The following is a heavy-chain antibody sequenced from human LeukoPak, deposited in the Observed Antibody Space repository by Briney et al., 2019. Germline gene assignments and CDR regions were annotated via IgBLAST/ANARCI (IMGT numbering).Heavy chain of an antibody. Sequence: ASVKVSCKASGGTFSSYAISWVRQAPGQGLEWMGRIIPILGIANYAQKFQGRVTITADKSTSTAYMELSSLRSEDTAVYYCAREVVVVAAIHHWFDPWGQGTLVTVSS. V-gene: IGHV1-69*04. CDR1: GGTFSSYA. CDR3: AREVVVVAAIHHWFDP. D-gene: IGHD2-15*01. J-gene: IGHJ5*02. CDR2: IIPILGIA.